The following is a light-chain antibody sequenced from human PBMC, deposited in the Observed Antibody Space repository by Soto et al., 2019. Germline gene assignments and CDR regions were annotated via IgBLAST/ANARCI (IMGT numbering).Light chain of an antibody. V-gene: IGLV2-14*01. CDR2: DVS. J-gene: IGLJ1*01. Sequence: LTQPASVSGSPGQSITISCTGTSSDVGAYNSVAWYQHNPGKAPKLMIYDVSNRPSGVSSRFSGSKSANTASLSISGLQADDEADYYCSSYTSSSTLVFGTRTKVTVL. CDR3: SSYTSSSTLV. CDR1: SSDVGAYNS.